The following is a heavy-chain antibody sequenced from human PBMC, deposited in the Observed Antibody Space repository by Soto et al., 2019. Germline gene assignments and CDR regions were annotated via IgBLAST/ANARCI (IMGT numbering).Heavy chain of an antibody. CDR2: ISGSGDKT. CDR1: GLVFSDYA. D-gene: IGHD1-26*01. V-gene: IGHV3-23*01. J-gene: IGHJ4*02. CDR3: AKDRFGIVGPVDY. Sequence: PGGSVRHSCAASGLVFSDYAMSWVRQAPGKGLECVACISGSGDKTFYADSVKGRFTISRDNSKNTVSLHMNSLRVDDTAVYFCAKDRFGIVGPVDYWGPGTLVTVSS.